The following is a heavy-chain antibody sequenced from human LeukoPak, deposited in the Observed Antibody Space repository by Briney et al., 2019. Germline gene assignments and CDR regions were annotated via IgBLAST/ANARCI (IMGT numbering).Heavy chain of an antibody. Sequence: GSLRLSCAASGFTVSSNYMSWIRQPPGKGLEWIGEINHSGSTNYNPSLKSRVTISVDTSKNQFSLKLSSVTAADTAVYYCARLSMGGSGSYVDYWGQGTLVTVSS. D-gene: IGHD3-10*01. V-gene: IGHV4-34*01. J-gene: IGHJ4*02. CDR1: GFTVSSNY. CDR2: INHSGST. CDR3: ARLSMGGSGSYVDY.